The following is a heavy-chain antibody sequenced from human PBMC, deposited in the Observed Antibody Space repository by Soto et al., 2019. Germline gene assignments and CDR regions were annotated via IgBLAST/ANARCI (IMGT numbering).Heavy chain of an antibody. D-gene: IGHD4-17*01. CDR1: GYTFTSYG. CDR2: ISAYNGNT. CDR3: ARTLGVTTDWFDP. V-gene: IGHV1-18*01. Sequence: ASVKVSCKASGYTFTSYGISWVRQAPGQGLEWMGWISAYNGNTNYAQKLQGRVTMTTDTSTSTAYVELRSLRSDDTAVYYCARTLGVTTDWFDPWGQGTLVTVSS. J-gene: IGHJ5*02.